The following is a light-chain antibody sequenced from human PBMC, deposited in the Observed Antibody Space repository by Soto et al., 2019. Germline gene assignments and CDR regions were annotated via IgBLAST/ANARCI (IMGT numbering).Light chain of an antibody. Sequence: IVFTQSPSTLSLSPGERATLSCRASQSVRSTHLAWYQLKPGQAPRLLIYDASNRATGIPARFSGSGSGTDFTLTISRLEPEDFAVYYCQQYGSSGTFGQGAKVDIK. CDR2: DAS. CDR3: QQYGSSGT. CDR1: QSVRSTH. J-gene: IGKJ1*01. V-gene: IGKV3-20*01.